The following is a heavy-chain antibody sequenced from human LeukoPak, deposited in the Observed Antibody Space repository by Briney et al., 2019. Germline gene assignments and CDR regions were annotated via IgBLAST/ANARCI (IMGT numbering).Heavy chain of an antibody. CDR1: GFPFSSYTL. CDR2: IDHSGRT. CDR3: ARGEYSNSRSFDY. V-gene: IGHV4-4*02. D-gene: IGHD6-6*01. Sequence: GSLRLSCVASGFPFSSYTLSWVRQPPGKGLEWIGEIDHSGRTNYNPSLKSRVTVSVDKSKNQFSLKLTSVTAADTAVYYCARGEYSNSRSFDYWGRGTLVTVSS. J-gene: IGHJ4*02.